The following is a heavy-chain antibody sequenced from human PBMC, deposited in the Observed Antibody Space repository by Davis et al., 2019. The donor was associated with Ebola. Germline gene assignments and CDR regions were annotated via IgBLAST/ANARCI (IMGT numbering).Heavy chain of an antibody. CDR3: AKALGSGTYNAVDV. CDR2: ISYDGSNK. CDR1: GFTFSSYG. D-gene: IGHD2-15*01. V-gene: IGHV3-30*18. J-gene: IGHJ6*02. Sequence: GGSLRLSCAASGFTFSSYGMYWVRQAPGKGLEWVAVISYDGSNKYYAESVKGRFTISRDNSENTLYLQMNSLRADDTAVYYCAKALGSGTYNAVDVWGQGTTVTVSS.